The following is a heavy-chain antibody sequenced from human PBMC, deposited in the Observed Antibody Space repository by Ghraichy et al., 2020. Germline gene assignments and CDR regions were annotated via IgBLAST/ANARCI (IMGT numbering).Heavy chain of an antibody. CDR3: ARGNLDYGDI. V-gene: IGHV1-69*02. J-gene: IGHJ4*02. Sequence: KVSCKTSVGTLSTYTFNWVRQAPEQGLEWMGRIIPLLSIANYTQKLQGRLTITADTSTSTVYMELSSLRSEDTAVYYCARGNLDYGDIWGQGTRVSVSS. CDR1: VGTLSTYT. D-gene: IGHD1-14*01. CDR2: IIPLLSIA.